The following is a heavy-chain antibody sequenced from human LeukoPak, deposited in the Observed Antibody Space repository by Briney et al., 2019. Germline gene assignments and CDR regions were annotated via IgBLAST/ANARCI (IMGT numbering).Heavy chain of an antibody. D-gene: IGHD3-22*01. CDR1: GFTFSNHA. CDR3: AKDLTAGGIGYRTNASDI. CDR2: ISGSGGGSGAGT. J-gene: IGHJ3*02. V-gene: IGHV3-23*01. Sequence: PGGSLRLSCAASGFTFSNHAMSWVRQAPGKGLEWVSAISGSGGGSGAGTYYADSVKGRFTISRDNSKNTLYLQMNSLRPEDTAVYYCAKDLTAGGIGYRTNASDIWGQGTMVTVSS.